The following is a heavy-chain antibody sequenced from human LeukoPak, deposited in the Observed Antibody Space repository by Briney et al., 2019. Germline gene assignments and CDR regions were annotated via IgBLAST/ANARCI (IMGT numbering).Heavy chain of an antibody. V-gene: IGHV4-59*08. CDR3: ARLLPLYGGYGHSFDY. J-gene: IGHJ4*02. Sequence: SETLSLTCTVSGGSISSYYWSWIRQPPGKGLEWIGYIYYSGSTNYNPSLKSRVTISVDTSKNQFSLKLSSVTAADTAVYYCARLLPLYGGYGHSFDYWGQGTLVTVSS. D-gene: IGHD5-12*01. CDR2: IYYSGST. CDR1: GGSISSYY.